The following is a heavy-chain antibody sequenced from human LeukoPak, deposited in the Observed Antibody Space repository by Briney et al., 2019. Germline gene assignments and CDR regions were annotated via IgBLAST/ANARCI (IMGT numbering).Heavy chain of an antibody. CDR3: AKVFRAYGDYISFDF. D-gene: IGHD4-17*01. CDR2: ISGSGGST. Sequence: GGSLRLSCAASGFTFSSYAMNWVRQAPGKGLEWVSSISGSGGSTYYADSVKGRFTISRDNSKNTLYLQMDSLRAEDTAIYYCAKVFRAYGDYISFDFWGQGTLVTVSS. CDR1: GFTFSSYA. J-gene: IGHJ4*02. V-gene: IGHV3-23*01.